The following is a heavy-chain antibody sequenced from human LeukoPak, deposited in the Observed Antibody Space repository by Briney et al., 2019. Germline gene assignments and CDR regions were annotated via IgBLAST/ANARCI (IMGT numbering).Heavy chain of an antibody. CDR2: IKHDGSEK. D-gene: IGHD3-16*01. CDR3: ARQPIYEAYFDF. CDR1: GFPFGRYW. J-gene: IGHJ4*02. V-gene: IGHV3-7*01. Sequence: GGSLRLSCAASGFPFGRYWMSWVRLAPGKGLEWVANIKHDGSEKTFVDSVKGRFTISRNNAENSLYLQMNSLRAEDTAVYYCARQPIYEAYFDFWGQGTLVTVSS.